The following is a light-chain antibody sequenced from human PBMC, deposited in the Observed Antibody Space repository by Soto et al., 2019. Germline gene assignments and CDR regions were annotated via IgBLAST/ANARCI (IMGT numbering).Light chain of an antibody. CDR2: DVS. CDR3: SAYTTSIALYV. V-gene: IGLV2-14*03. Sequence: QSALAQPASVSGSPGLSITISCTGTSSDVGAYNFVSWYQQHPDKAPKLMIFDVSNRPSGVSNRFSGSKSGNTASLTISGLQSEDEADYYCSAYTTSIALYVFGAGTKVTVL. CDR1: SSDVGAYNF. J-gene: IGLJ1*01.